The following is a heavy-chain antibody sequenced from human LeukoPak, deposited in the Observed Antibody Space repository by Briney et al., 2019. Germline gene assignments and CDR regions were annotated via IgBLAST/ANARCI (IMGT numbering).Heavy chain of an antibody. CDR3: AKERRGYYMDV. Sequence: GGSLRLSCAASGFNFGHYAMQWVRQAPGKGLEWGSLISWDASGTYYADSVKGRFTISKDNSKNSLSLQMNSLRPEDTALYYCAKERRGYYMDVWGKGTTITVSS. CDR2: ISWDASGT. D-gene: IGHD3-10*01. J-gene: IGHJ6*03. CDR1: GFNFGHYA. V-gene: IGHV3-43D*03.